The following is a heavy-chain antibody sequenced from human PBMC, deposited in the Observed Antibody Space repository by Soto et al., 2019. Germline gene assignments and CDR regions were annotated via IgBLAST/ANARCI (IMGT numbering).Heavy chain of an antibody. Sequence: EVQLVESGGGLVQPGGSLRLSCAASGFTFSNYNMNWVRQAPGKGLEWVSYISTSGTTIYYTDSVKGRFTISRDNAKNPLFLLMNSLRDEDTAVYYCARYDYSNYGASDVWGQGTTVTVSS. D-gene: IGHD4-4*01. CDR1: GFTFSNYN. CDR3: ARYDYSNYGASDV. CDR2: ISTSGTTI. V-gene: IGHV3-48*02. J-gene: IGHJ6*02.